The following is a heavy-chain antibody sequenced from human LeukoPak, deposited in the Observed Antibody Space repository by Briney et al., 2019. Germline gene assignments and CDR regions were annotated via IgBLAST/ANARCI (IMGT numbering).Heavy chain of an antibody. V-gene: IGHV4-61*01. Sequence: SETLSLTCTVSGGSVSSGSYYWSWIRQPPGKGLEWIGYIYYSGSTNYNPSLKSRVTISVDTSKNQFSLNLSSVTAADTAVYYCARYNSSNWYVVDYWGQGTLVTVSS. D-gene: IGHD6-13*01. CDR2: IYYSGST. CDR1: GGSVSSGSYY. CDR3: ARYNSSNWYVVDY. J-gene: IGHJ4*02.